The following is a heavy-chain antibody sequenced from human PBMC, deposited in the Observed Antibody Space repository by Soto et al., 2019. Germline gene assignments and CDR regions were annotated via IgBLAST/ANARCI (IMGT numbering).Heavy chain of an antibody. CDR1: GFTFSSYG. CDR2: ISGSGGST. Sequence: SGGSLRLSCEASGFTFSSYGMTWIRQAPGKGLEWVSAISGSGGSTYYADSVKGRFTISRYNSKNTLYLQMNSLRAEDTAMFYCARQGDGYLSIDYWGQGTLVTVSS. D-gene: IGHD5-12*01. V-gene: IGHV3-23*01. CDR3: ARQGDGYLSIDY. J-gene: IGHJ4*02.